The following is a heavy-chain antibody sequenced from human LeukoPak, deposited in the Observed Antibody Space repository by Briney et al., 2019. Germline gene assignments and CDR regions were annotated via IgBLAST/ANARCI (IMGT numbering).Heavy chain of an antibody. V-gene: IGHV3-23*01. CDR1: GFTFSSYA. CDR2: ISGSGGST. D-gene: IGHD5-12*01. Sequence: PGGSLRLSCAASGFTFSSYAMSWVRQAPGKGLEWVSAISGSGGSTYYADSVKGRFTISRDNSKNTLYLQMNSLRAEDTAVYYCAREGETVGFRGGYDSIESGYYYGMDVWGQGTTVTVSS. CDR3: AREGETVGFRGGYDSIESGYYYGMDV. J-gene: IGHJ6*02.